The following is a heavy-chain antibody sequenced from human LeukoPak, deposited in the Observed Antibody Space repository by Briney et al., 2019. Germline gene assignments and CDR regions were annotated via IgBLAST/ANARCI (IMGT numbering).Heavy chain of an antibody. V-gene: IGHV3-69-1*01. CDR1: GFTFSDYY. D-gene: IGHD1-7*01. CDR2: ISSSSTI. J-gene: IGHJ4*02. Sequence: GGSLRLSCAASGFTFSDYYMNWVRQAPGKGLEWVSSISSSSTIYYADSVKGRFTISRDNAKNSLYLQMNSLRAEDTALYYCAKLLGTETTYDYWGQGNLVTVSS. CDR3: AKLLGTETTYDY.